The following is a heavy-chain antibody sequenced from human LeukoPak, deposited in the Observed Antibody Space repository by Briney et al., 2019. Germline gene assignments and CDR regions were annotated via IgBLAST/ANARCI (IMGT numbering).Heavy chain of an antibody. V-gene: IGHV3-30*04. D-gene: IGHD2-8*02. CDR1: GFTFSSYA. Sequence: PGGSLRLSCAASGFTFSSYAMHWVRQAPGKGLEWVAVISYDGSNKYYADSVKGRFTISRDDDKNSLYLQMNSLRDEDTAVYYCAGSHFTVYYFDSWGQGTPVTVSS. CDR3: AGSHFTVYYFDS. J-gene: IGHJ4*02. CDR2: ISYDGSNK.